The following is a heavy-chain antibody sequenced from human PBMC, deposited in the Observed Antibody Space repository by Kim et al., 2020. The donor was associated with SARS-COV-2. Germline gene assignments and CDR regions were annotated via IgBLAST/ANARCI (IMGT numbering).Heavy chain of an antibody. CDR2: IYSGGSST. CDR3: AKGHLNDY. V-gene: IGHV3-23*03. CDR1: GFTFSSYA. J-gene: IGHJ4*02. Sequence: GGSLRLSCAASGFTFSSYAMSWVRQAPGKGLEWVSVIYSGGSSTYYADSVKGRFTISRDNSKNTLYLQMNSLRAEDTAVYYCAKGHLNDYWGQGTLVTVSS.